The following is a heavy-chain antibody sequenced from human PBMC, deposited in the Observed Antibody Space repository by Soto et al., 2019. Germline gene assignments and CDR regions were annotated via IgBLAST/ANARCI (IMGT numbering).Heavy chain of an antibody. CDR1: GFSLSTSGVG. CDR3: AHLWFGGLGG. V-gene: IGHV2-5*02. CDR2: IYWDDDK. Sequence: QITLKESGPTLVKPTQTLTLTCTFSGFSLSTSGVGVGWIRQPPGKALEWLALIYWDDDKRYSPSLKSRLTITKETSKNQVVLKMTNMGPLETATFFFAHLWFGGLGGWGQGTLVTVSS. J-gene: IGHJ4*02. D-gene: IGHD3-10*01.